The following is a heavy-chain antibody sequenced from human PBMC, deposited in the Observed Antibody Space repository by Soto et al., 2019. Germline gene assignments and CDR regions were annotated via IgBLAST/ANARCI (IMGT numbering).Heavy chain of an antibody. CDR1: GYTFTSYD. V-gene: IGHV1-8*01. Sequence: ASVKVSCKASGYTFTSYDINWVRQATGQGLEWMGWFNPDSGKTSYAQKFQGRVTMTEDTSTDTAYMELSSLRSEDTAVYYCATDQALRGWFDPWGQGTLVTVSS. J-gene: IGHJ5*02. CDR2: FNPDSGKT. CDR3: ATDQALRGWFDP.